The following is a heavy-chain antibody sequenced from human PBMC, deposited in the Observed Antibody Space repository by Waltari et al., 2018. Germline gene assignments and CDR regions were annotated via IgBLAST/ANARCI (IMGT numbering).Heavy chain of an antibody. J-gene: IGHJ4*02. D-gene: IGHD6-19*01. CDR3: ARDTAVAGLDY. CDR2: IKQDGREK. CDR1: GFTFSSYW. Sequence: EVQLVESGGGLVQPGGSLRLSCAASGFTFSSYWMSWVRQVPGKGLEWVANIKQDGREKYYVDSVKGRFTISRDNAKNSLYLQMNSLRAEDTAVYYCARDTAVAGLDYWGQGTLVTVSS. V-gene: IGHV3-7*01.